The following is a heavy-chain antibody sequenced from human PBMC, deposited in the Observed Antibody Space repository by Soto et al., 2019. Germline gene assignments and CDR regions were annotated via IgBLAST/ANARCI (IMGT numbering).Heavy chain of an antibody. Sequence: GGSLRLSCAASGFTFSSYAMSWVRQAPGKGLEWVSSITGDGAGTYYADSVKGRFAISTDSSENTLYLQMDSLRAEDTAVYYCAKDSALVSGSYYYFMDVWGKGTTVTVSS. D-gene: IGHD5-12*01. V-gene: IGHV3-23*01. CDR2: ITGDGAGT. J-gene: IGHJ6*03. CDR3: AKDSALVSGSYYYFMDV. CDR1: GFTFSSYA.